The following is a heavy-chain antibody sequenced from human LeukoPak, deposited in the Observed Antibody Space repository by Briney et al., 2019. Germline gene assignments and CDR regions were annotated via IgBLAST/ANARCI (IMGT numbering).Heavy chain of an antibody. D-gene: IGHD3-9*01. CDR1: GGSISSYY. CDR2: IYYSGST. CDR3: ARSDYDILTGYFDY. V-gene: IGHV4-59*01. Sequence: SETLSLTCTVSGGSISSYYWSWIRQPPGKGLEWIGYIYYSGSTNYNPSLKSRVTISVDTSKNQFSLKLSSVTAADTAVYYCARSDYDILTGYFDYWGLGTLVTVSS. J-gene: IGHJ4*02.